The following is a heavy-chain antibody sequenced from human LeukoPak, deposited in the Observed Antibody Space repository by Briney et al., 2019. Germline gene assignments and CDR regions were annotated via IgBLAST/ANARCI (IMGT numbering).Heavy chain of an antibody. V-gene: IGHV4-59*08. D-gene: IGHD6-13*01. CDR3: ARHGMKGAAAGTFDY. CDR2: IYYSGST. CDR1: GGSISSYY. J-gene: IGHJ4*02. Sequence: SETLSLTCTVSGGSISSYYWSWIRQPPGKGLEWIGYIYYSGSTNYNPSLKSRVTISVDTSKNQFSLKLSSVTAADTAVYYCARHGMKGAAAGTFDYWGQGTLVTVSS.